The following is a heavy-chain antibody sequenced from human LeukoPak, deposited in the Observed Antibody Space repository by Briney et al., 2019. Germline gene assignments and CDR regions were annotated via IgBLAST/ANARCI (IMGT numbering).Heavy chain of an antibody. J-gene: IGHJ5*02. D-gene: IGHD6-6*01. CDR3: ARGIIAARPRTFDP. Sequence: GASVKVSCKASGYTFTSYDINWVRQATGQGLEWMGWMNPNSGNTGYAQKFQGRVTITRNTSISTAYMELSSLRSEDTAVYYCARGIIAARPRTFDPWGQGTLVTVSS. CDR2: MNPNSGNT. V-gene: IGHV1-8*03. CDR1: GYTFTSYD.